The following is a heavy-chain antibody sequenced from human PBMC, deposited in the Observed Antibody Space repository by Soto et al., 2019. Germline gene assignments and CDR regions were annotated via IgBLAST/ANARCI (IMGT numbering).Heavy chain of an antibody. CDR1: GYTFTSYD. J-gene: IGHJ6*04. D-gene: IGHD3-22*01. V-gene: IGHV1-8*01. CDR2: MNPNSGNT. CDR3: ARHDYYDSSGYVGMDV. Sequence: ASVKVSCKASGYTFTSYDINWVRQATGQGLEWMGWMNPNSGNTGYAQKFQGRVTMTRNTSISTAYMELSSLRSEDTAMYYCARHDYYDSSGYVGMDVWGKGTTVTVSS.